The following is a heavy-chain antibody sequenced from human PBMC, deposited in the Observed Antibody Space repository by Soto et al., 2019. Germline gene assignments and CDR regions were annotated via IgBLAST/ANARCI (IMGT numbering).Heavy chain of an antibody. CDR1: GFTFSSYA. J-gene: IGHJ4*02. CDR2: ISNSGGST. V-gene: IGHV3-23*01. D-gene: IGHD6-13*01. Sequence: GASLKISCAASGFTFSSYAMSWVRQAPGKGLEWVSGISNSGGSTYYADSVKGRFTISRDNSKNTLYLQMNSLRAEDTAVYYCAKGGSSSWLYYFDHWGQGTPVTVSS. CDR3: AKGGSSSWLYYFDH.